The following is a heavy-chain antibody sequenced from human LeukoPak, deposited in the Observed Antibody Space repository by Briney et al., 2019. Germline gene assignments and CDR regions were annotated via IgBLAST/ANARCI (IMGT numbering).Heavy chain of an antibody. J-gene: IGHJ4*02. CDR1: GGSLSSYY. CDR3: AGGGDSGGYYYPMFDY. D-gene: IGHD3-22*01. Sequence: LETLSLTCTVSGGSLSSYYWSWIRQPPGKGLEWIGYIYYSGSTNYNPSLKSRVTISVDTSKNQFSLKLNSVTAADTAVYYCAGGGDSGGYYYPMFDYWGQGTLVTVSS. CDR2: IYYSGST. V-gene: IGHV4-59*01.